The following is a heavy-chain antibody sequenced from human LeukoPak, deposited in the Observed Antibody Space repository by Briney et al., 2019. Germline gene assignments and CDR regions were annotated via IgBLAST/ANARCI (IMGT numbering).Heavy chain of an antibody. J-gene: IGHJ3*02. D-gene: IGHD1-26*01. V-gene: IGHV1-69*05. CDR1: GGTFSSYA. CDR2: IIPIFGTA. Sequence: SVKVSCKASGGTFSSYAISWVRQAPGQGLEWMGGIIPIFGTANYAQKFQGRVTITTDESTSTAYMELSSLRSEDTAVDYGARLVGLLGDVFNIWGQGTMVTGSS. CDR3: ARLVGLLGDVFNI.